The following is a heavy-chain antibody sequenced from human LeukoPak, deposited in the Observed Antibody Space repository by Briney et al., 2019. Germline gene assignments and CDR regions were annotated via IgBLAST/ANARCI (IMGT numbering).Heavy chain of an antibody. CDR2: ISYDGSNK. Sequence: GGSLRPSCAASGFTFSSYGMHWVRQAPGKGLEWVAVISYDGSNKYYADSVKGRFTISRDNSKNTLYLQMNSLRAEDTAVYYCAKEKVGIAVAGAIYYYYGMDVWGQGTTVTVSS. J-gene: IGHJ6*02. CDR1: GFTFSSYG. D-gene: IGHD6-19*01. V-gene: IGHV3-30*18. CDR3: AKEKVGIAVAGAIYYYYGMDV.